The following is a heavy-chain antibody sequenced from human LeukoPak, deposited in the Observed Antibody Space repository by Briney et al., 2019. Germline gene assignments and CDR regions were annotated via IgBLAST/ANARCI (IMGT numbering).Heavy chain of an antibody. J-gene: IGHJ4*02. Sequence: GASVKVSCKASGYTFTSYDINWVRQATGQGLEWMGWMNPNSGNTGYAQKFQGRVTITGNTSISTAYMELSSLRSEDTAVYYCAREPSESFIDYWGQGTLVTVSS. CDR3: AREPSESFIDY. CDR1: GYTFTSYD. D-gene: IGHD3-3*01. CDR2: MNPNSGNT. V-gene: IGHV1-8*03.